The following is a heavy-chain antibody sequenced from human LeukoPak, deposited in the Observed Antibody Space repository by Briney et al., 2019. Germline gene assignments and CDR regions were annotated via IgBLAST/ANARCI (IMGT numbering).Heavy chain of an antibody. CDR1: GGSFSGYY. D-gene: IGHD3-22*01. Sequence: ETLSLTCAVYGGSFSGYYWSWIRQPPGKGLEWVSAISASGGNTYYADSVKGRFTISRDNSQNKLYLQANSLRAEDTAVYYCGKGLYHDYSGIGDYWGQGSLVTVSS. CDR2: ISASGGNT. V-gene: IGHV3-23*01. CDR3: GKGLYHDYSGIGDY. J-gene: IGHJ4*02.